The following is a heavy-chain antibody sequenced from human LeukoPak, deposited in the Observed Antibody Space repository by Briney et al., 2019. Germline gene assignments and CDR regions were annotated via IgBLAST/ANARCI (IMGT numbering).Heavy chain of an antibody. J-gene: IGHJ4*02. CDR2: ISSSSSTI. CDR1: GFTFSSYS. Sequence: PGGSLRLSCAASGFTFSSYSMNWVRQAPGKGLEWVSYISSSSSTIYYADSVKGRFTISRDNAKNSLYLQMNSLRAEDTAVYYCARGGGRRSTYYYDSSGPDYWGQGTLVTVSS. CDR3: ARGGGRRSTYYYDSSGPDY. D-gene: IGHD3-22*01. V-gene: IGHV3-48*04.